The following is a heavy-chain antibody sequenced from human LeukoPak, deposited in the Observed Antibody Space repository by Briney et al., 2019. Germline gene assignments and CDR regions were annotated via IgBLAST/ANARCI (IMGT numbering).Heavy chain of an antibody. CDR2: IYYSGCT. J-gene: IGHJ3*02. D-gene: IGHD6-13*01. Sequence: SETLSLTCTVSGGSISSSSYYWGWIRQPPGKGLEWIGSIYYSGCTYYNPSLKSRVTISVDTSKNQFSLKLSSVTAADTAVYYCARLSSSSNDAFDIWGQGTMVTVSS. V-gene: IGHV4-39*01. CDR3: ARLSSSSNDAFDI. CDR1: GGSISSSSYY.